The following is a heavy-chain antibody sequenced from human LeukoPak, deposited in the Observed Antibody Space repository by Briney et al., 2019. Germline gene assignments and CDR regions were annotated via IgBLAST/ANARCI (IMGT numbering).Heavy chain of an antibody. CDR3: ARDTVETPRASHY. V-gene: IGHV3-48*02. Sequence: GGSLRLSCAASGFTFSSYSMSWVRQAPGKGLEWVSYISSSSTTIYYADSVKGRFTISRDNAKNSLYLHMNSLRDEDTGVYYCARDTVETPRASHYWGQGTLVTVSS. CDR1: GFTFSSYS. CDR2: ISSSSTTI. D-gene: IGHD2-8*02. J-gene: IGHJ4*02.